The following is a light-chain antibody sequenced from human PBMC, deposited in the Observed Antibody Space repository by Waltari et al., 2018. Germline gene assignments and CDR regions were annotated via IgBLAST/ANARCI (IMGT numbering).Light chain of an antibody. CDR3: QQYVSSPLT. CDR2: GAS. J-gene: IGKJ4*01. Sequence: IVLTQSPGPLSLSPGERATLSCRTSQSVSSTYIAWYQQKPGQTPRLLIYGASNRATGIPDRFSGSGSGTDFTLTISRLEPEDSAVYYCQQYVSSPLTFGGGTKVEIK. V-gene: IGKV3-20*01. CDR1: QSVSSTY.